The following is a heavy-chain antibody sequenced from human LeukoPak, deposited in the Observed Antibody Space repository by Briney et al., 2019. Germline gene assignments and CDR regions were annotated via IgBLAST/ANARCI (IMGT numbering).Heavy chain of an antibody. CDR3: AISRKLLSAPDY. CDR2: ISGFNGHT. CDR1: GYTFSNYG. J-gene: IGHJ4*02. D-gene: IGHD2-2*01. V-gene: IGHV1-18*04. Sequence: ASVKVSCKASGYTFSNYGMSWVRQAPGHGLEWMGWISGFNGHTRYSQKSQGRVTMTTDTSTSTAYMEVRSLRSDDTAVYYCAISRKLLSAPDYWGQGTLVTVSS.